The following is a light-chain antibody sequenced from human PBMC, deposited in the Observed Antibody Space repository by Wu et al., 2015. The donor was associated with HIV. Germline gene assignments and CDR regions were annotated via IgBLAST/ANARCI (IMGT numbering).Light chain of an antibody. CDR1: QSVSSSY. CDR3: QQYGSSPVT. V-gene: IGKV3-20*01. CDR2: GAS. J-gene: IGKJ2*01. Sequence: EIVLTQSPGTLSLSPGERATLSCRASQSVSSSYSAWYQQKPGQAPRLLIYGASSRATGIPDRFSGSGSGTDFTLTISRLEPEDFAVYYCQQYGSSPVTFGLGDQAGDQT.